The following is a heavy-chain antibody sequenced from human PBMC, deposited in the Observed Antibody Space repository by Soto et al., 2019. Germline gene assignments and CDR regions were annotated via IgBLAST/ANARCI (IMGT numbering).Heavy chain of an antibody. Sequence: SVKVSCKASGYTFTTYDINWVRQAPGQGLEWMGWMNPNRTNTGYAEKFQGRVTMTRDTSISTAYMELSSLRYDDTAVYYCVRGGFLSHDHVIIAPATLGFDPWGQGTLVTVS. J-gene: IGHJ5*02. CDR3: VRGGFLSHDHVIIAPATLGFDP. CDR2: MNPNRTNT. D-gene: IGHD2-2*01. CDR1: GYTFTTYD. V-gene: IGHV1-8*01.